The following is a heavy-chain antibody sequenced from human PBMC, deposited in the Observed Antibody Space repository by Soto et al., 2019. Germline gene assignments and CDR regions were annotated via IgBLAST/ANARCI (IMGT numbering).Heavy chain of an antibody. J-gene: IGHJ5*02. V-gene: IGHV1-2*02. Sequence: GASVKVSCKASGYTFTGYYMHWVRQAPGQGLEWMGWINPNSGGTNYAQKFQGRVTMTRDTSISTAYMELSRLRSDDTAVYYCARVVTASVGNWFDPWGQGTLVTVSS. CDR2: INPNSGGT. CDR1: GYTFTGYY. CDR3: ARVVTASVGNWFDP. D-gene: IGHD2-21*02.